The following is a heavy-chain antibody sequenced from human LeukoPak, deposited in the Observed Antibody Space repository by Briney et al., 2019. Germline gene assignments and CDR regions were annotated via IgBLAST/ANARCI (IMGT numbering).Heavy chain of an antibody. V-gene: IGHV1-8*01. CDR1: GYTSTSYD. Sequence: ASVKVSCKASGYTSTSYDINWVRQATGQGLEWMGLMNPNSGNTGYAQKFQGRVTMTRNTSISTAYMELSSLTSQDTAVYYCARDSGSYYYYYMDVWGKGTTVTVYS. J-gene: IGHJ6*03. CDR2: MNPNSGNT. CDR3: ARDSGSYYYYYMDV. D-gene: IGHD5-12*01.